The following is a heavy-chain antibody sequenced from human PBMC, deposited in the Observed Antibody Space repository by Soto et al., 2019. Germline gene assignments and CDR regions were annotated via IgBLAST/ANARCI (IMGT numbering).Heavy chain of an antibody. J-gene: IGHJ4*02. CDR2: IRGSGGST. CDR1: GFTFSSYD. CDR3: AKAKSSGWYFSDY. D-gene: IGHD6-19*01. V-gene: IGHV3-23*01. Sequence: EVQLLESGGGLVQRGGSLRLSCAGTGFTFSSYDMSWVRQAPGKGLEWGSTIRGSGGSTYYADSVKGRFTISRDNSKNTLYVQMNGLRAEDTAVYYCAKAKSSGWYFSDYWGQGTLVAVSS.